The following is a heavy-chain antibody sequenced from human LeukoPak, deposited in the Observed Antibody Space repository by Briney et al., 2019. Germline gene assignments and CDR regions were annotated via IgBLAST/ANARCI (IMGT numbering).Heavy chain of an antibody. D-gene: IGHD6-19*01. J-gene: IGHJ4*02. CDR2: IKQDGSEK. CDR1: GFTFSSYW. V-gene: IGHV3-7*03. Sequence: PGGSLRLSCAASGFTFSSYWMSWVRQAPGKGLEWVANIKQDGSEKYYVDSVKGRFTISRDNAKNSLYLQMNSLRAEDTAVYYCARDIDMDSSGWYPDYWGQGTLVTVSS. CDR3: ARDIDMDSSGWYPDY.